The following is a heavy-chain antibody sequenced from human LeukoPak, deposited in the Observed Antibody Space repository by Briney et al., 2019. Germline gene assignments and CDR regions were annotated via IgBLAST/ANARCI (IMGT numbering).Heavy chain of an antibody. CDR1: GGSISSYY. J-gene: IGHJ4*02. CDR2: IYYSGST. V-gene: IGHV4-59*01. Sequence: PSETLSLTCTVSGGSISSYYWSWIRQPPGKGLEWIGYIYYSGSTNYNPSLKSRVTISVDTSKNQFSLKLSSVTAADTAVYYCARASSSRRPFDYWGQGTLVTVSS. CDR3: ARASSSRRPFDY.